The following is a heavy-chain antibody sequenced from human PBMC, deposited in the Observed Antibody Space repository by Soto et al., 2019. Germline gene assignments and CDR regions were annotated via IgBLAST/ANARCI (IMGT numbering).Heavy chain of an antibody. D-gene: IGHD4-4*01. Sequence: GGSLRLSCAASGYTFSTYSMNWVRQAPGKGLEWVSYISYHSSTIYYADSVKGRFTISRDSAKNSLYLQMNSLRAEDTAVYYCARDVTRGSFDIWGQGTMVTVSS. CDR2: ISYHSSTI. CDR1: GYTFSTYS. CDR3: ARDVTRGSFDI. J-gene: IGHJ3*02. V-gene: IGHV3-48*01.